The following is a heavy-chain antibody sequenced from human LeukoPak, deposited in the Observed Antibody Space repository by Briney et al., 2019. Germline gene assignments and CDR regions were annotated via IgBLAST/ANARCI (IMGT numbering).Heavy chain of an antibody. Sequence: GGSLRLSCEASGFTFSSHAMNWVRQAPGKGLEWVSLISASGGSTYYADSVKGRFTISRDNSKNTLYLQVNSLRADDTAVYYCAKDGCKAATCFEYWGQGTLVTVPS. J-gene: IGHJ4*02. D-gene: IGHD2-8*01. CDR2: ISASGGST. CDR1: GFTFSSHA. CDR3: AKDGCKAATCFEY. V-gene: IGHV3-23*01.